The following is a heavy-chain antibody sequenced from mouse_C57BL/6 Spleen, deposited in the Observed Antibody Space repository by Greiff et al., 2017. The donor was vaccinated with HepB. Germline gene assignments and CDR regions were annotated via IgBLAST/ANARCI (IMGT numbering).Heavy chain of an antibody. CDR2: ISSGSSTI. J-gene: IGHJ1*03. D-gene: IGHD1-1*01. Sequence: EVKLVESGGGLVKPGGSLKLSCAASGFTFSDYGMHWVRQAPEKGLEWVAYISSGSSTIYYADTVKGRFTISRDNAKNTLFLQMTSLRSEDTAMYYCARNYGSSYVEYFDVWGTGTTVTVSS. CDR1: GFTFSDYG. CDR3: ARNYGSSYVEYFDV. V-gene: IGHV5-17*01.